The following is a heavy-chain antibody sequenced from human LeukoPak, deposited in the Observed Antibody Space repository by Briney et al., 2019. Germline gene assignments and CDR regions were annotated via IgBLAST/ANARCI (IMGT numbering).Heavy chain of an antibody. CDR2: INWDGGST. V-gene: IGHV3-43*01. Sequence: PGGSLRLSCAASGFMFDDYTMHWVRQAPGRGLEWVSLINWDGGSTYYAGSVKGRFTISRDNSKNSLYLQKNTLRTEDTALYYCAKGDVDSPMNFYHWGQGTLVTVSS. J-gene: IGHJ4*02. CDR3: AKGDVDSPMNFYH. D-gene: IGHD5-18*01. CDR1: GFMFDDYT.